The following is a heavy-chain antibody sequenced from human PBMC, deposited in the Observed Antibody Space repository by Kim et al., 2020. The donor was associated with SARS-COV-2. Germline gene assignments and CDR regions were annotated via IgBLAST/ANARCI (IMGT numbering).Heavy chain of an antibody. J-gene: IGHJ5*02. CDR2: LYSGDTS. CDR3: VRVGRSGWYPAWFDP. CDR1: GFDMTKSY. V-gene: IGHV3-53*01. Sequence: GGSLRLSCVASGFDMTKSYMTWVRQAPGKGLEWVSGLYSGDTSHYADSVRGRFSMSRDISKNTVHLQMNSLRVGDTAVYYCVRVGRSGWYPAWFDPWGQG. D-gene: IGHD6-19*01.